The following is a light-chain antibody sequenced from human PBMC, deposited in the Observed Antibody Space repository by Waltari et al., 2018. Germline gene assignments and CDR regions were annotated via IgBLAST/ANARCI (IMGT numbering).Light chain of an antibody. V-gene: IGKV4-1*01. CDR3: QQYHRISS. Sequence: DIVMTQSPDSLAVSLGERATINCKSSQSVLYSSDNKNYLAWYQQKPGQPPKLLIYWASTRESGVPDRFSGSGSGTDFTLTISSLQAEDVAVYYCQQYHRISSFGRGTKVEIK. CDR2: WAS. J-gene: IGKJ1*01. CDR1: QSVLYSSDNKNY.